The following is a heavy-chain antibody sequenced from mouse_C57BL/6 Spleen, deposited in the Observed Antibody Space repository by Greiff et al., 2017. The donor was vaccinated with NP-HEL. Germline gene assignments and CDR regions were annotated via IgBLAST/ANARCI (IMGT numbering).Heavy chain of an antibody. V-gene: IGHV1-55*01. D-gene: IGHD2-14*01. J-gene: IGHJ4*01. Sequence: QVQLQQPGAELVKPGASVKMSCKASGYTFTSYWITWVKQRPGQGLEWIGDIYPGSGSTNYNEKFKSKATLTVDTSSSTAYMQLSSLTSVDSAVYYCAREGRNRAMDYWGQGTSVTVSS. CDR2: IYPGSGST. CDR1: GYTFTSYW. CDR3: AREGRNRAMDY.